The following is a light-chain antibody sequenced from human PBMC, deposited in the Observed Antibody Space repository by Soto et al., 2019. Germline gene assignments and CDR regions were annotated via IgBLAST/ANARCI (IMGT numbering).Light chain of an antibody. V-gene: IGLV2-14*01. CDR3: NSYTSSSARPYV. Sequence: QSALTQPASVSGSPGQSITISCTGTSSDVGGYNYVSWYQQHPGKAPKVMIYDVSKRPSGVSNRFSGSKSGNTASLSISGLRAEDEADYYCNSYTSSSARPYVFGTGTKVTVL. J-gene: IGLJ1*01. CDR1: SSDVGGYNY. CDR2: DVS.